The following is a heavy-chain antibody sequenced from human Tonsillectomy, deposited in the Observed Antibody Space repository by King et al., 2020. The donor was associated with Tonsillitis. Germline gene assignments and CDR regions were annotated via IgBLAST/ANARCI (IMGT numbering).Heavy chain of an antibody. D-gene: IGHD6-19*01. J-gene: IGHJ1*01. Sequence: VQLQESGPGLVKPSETLSLTCTVSGGSISSYYWSWIRQPPGKGLEWIGYIYYSGSTNYKPSLKSRVTISVDTSKNQFSLKLSSVTAADTAVYYCARISGWYSGYFQHWGQGTLVTVSS. CDR2: IYYSGST. CDR1: GGSISSYY. CDR3: ARISGWYSGYFQH. V-gene: IGHV4-59*01.